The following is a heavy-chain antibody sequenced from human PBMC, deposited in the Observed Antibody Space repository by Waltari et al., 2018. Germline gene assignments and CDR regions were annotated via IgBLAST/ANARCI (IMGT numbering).Heavy chain of an antibody. CDR2: INHSGST. Sequence: QVQLQQWGAGLLKPSETLSLTCAVHGGSFSGYYWSWIRQPPGKGLEWIGEINHSGSTNYNPSLKSRVTISVDTSKNQFSLKLSSVTAADTAVYYCARSPYFYYGSGSFDYGMDVWGQGTTVTVSS. J-gene: IGHJ6*02. CDR3: ARSPYFYYGSGSFDYGMDV. D-gene: IGHD3-10*01. V-gene: IGHV4-34*01. CDR1: GGSFSGYY.